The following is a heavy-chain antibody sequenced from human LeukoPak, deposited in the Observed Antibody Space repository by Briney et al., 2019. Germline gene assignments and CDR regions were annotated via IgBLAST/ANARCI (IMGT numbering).Heavy chain of an antibody. CDR2: INPSGGST. CDR1: GYTFTSYY. D-gene: IGHD3-22*01. CDR3: ARVRNYYDSRGPLYY. V-gene: IGHV1-46*01. Sequence: ASVKVSCKASGYTFTSYYMHWVRQAPGQGLEWMGIINPSGGSTSYAQKFQGRVSMTRDMSTSTVYMELSSLRSEDTAVYYCARVRNYYDSRGPLYYWGQGTLVTVSS. J-gene: IGHJ4*02.